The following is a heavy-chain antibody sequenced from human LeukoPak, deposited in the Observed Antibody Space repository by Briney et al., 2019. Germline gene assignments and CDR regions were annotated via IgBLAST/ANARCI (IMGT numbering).Heavy chain of an antibody. D-gene: IGHD2-15*01. CDR2: INHSGST. Sequence: PSETLSLTCAVYGGSFSGYYWSWIRQPPGKGLEWIGEINHSGSTNYNPSLKSRVTISVDTSKNQFSLKLGSVTAADTAVYYCARGRIVVVVAATRGPSSYGMDVWGQGTTVTVSS. J-gene: IGHJ6*02. V-gene: IGHV4-34*01. CDR3: ARGRIVVVVAATRGPSSYGMDV. CDR1: GGSFSGYY.